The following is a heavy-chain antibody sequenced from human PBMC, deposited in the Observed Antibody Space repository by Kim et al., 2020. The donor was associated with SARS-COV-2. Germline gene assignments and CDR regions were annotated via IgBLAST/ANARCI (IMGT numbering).Heavy chain of an antibody. D-gene: IGHD6-13*01. V-gene: IGHV3-11*04. J-gene: IGHJ3*02. CDR2: ISSSGSTI. CDR1: GFTFSDYY. CDR3: AFGAAAGTGEAFDI. Sequence: GGSLRLSCAASGFTFSDYYMSWIRQAPGKGLEWVSYISSSGSTIYYADSVKGRFTISRDNAKNSLYLQMNSLRAEDTAVYYCAFGAAAGTGEAFDIWGQGTMVTVSS.